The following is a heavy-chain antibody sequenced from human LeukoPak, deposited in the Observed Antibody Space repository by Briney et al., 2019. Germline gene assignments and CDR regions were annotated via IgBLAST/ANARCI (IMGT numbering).Heavy chain of an antibody. Sequence: GGSLRLSCVASGFIFSDYYMSWIRQAPGKGLEWVSYLSGSGGDVYYADSVKGRFTISRDNAKNSLYLQMNSLRVEDTAVYYCAKGATVFDYWGQGTLVTVSS. CDR2: LSGSGGDV. CDR1: GFIFSDYY. J-gene: IGHJ4*02. V-gene: IGHV3-11*04. D-gene: IGHD4-17*01. CDR3: AKGATVFDY.